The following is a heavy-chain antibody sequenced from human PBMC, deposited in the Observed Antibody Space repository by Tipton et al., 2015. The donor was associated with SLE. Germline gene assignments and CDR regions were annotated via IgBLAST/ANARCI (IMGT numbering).Heavy chain of an antibody. CDR1: GGSFSGYY. J-gene: IGHJ2*01. Sequence: TLSLTCAVYGGSFSGYYWSWIRQPPGKGLEWIGEINHSGSTNYNPSLKSRVTISVDTSKNQFSLKLSSVTAADTAVYYCAVGKLTGSWYFDLWGRGTLVTVSS. CDR2: INHSGST. CDR3: AVGKLTGSWYFDL. D-gene: IGHD1-26*01. V-gene: IGHV4-34*01.